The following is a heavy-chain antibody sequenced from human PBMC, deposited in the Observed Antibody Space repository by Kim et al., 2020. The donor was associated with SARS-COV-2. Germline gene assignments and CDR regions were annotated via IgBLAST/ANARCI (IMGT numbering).Heavy chain of an antibody. CDR1: GYSFTSYW. CDR2: IYPGDSDT. Sequence: GESLKISCKGSGYSFTSYWIGWVRQMPGKGLEWMGIIYPGDSDTRYSPSFQGQVTISADKSISTAYLQWSSLKASDTAMYYCARTSVGIAAAGTYYYYYGMDVWGQGTTVTVSS. D-gene: IGHD6-13*01. J-gene: IGHJ6*02. V-gene: IGHV5-51*01. CDR3: ARTSVGIAAAGTYYYYYGMDV.